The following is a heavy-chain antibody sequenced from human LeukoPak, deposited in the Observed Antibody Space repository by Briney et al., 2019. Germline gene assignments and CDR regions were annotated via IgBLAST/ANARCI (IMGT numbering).Heavy chain of an antibody. J-gene: IGHJ4*02. CDR1: GCSISSYY. V-gene: IGHV4-59*01. D-gene: IGHD4-17*01. Sequence: SETLSLTCTVSGCSISSYYWSWIRQPPGQGLEWIGYIYYSGSTNYNPSLKSRVTISVDTYKNQISLKLSSVTAADTAVYYCARGSFGDYPYWGQGTLVTVSS. CDR2: IYYSGST. CDR3: ARGSFGDYPY.